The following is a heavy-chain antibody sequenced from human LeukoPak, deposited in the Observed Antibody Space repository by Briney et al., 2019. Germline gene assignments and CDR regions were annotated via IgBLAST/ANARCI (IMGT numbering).Heavy chain of an antibody. J-gene: IGHJ5*02. CDR2: IYYSGST. CDR3: AGTGSGSYLGS. CDR1: GDSISSYY. V-gene: IGHV4-59*08. Sequence: SETLSLTCTVSGDSISSYYWSWIRQPPGKGLEWIGYIYYSGSTNYNPSLKGRVTISVDTSKNQFSLWLRSVTAADTAVYYCAGTGSGSYLGSWGQGTLVTVSS. D-gene: IGHD3-10*01.